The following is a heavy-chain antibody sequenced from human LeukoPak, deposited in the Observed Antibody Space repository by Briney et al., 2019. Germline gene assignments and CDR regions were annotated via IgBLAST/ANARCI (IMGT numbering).Heavy chain of an antibody. J-gene: IGHJ3*02. Sequence: GESLKISCKGSGYRFNNYWIGWVRQMPGKGLESMGIISPGDSDIRYSPSFQGHVTISADKSLSTAYLQWTSLKASDTAMYFCVRDRITFGGVLAPQAFDIWGQGTMVTVS. V-gene: IGHV5-51*01. D-gene: IGHD3-16*02. CDR1: GYRFNNYW. CDR3: VRDRITFGGVLAPQAFDI. CDR2: ISPGDSDI.